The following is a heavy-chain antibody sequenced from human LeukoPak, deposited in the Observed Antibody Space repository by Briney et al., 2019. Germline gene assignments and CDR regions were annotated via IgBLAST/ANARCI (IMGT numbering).Heavy chain of an antibody. CDR1: GGSFSGYY. Sequence: PSETLSLTCAVYGGSFSGYYWSWIRQPPGKGLEWIGEINHSGSTNYNPSLKSRVTISVDTSKNQFSLKLSSVTAADTAVYHCASSYGGNPFVWIDYWGRGTLVTVSS. J-gene: IGHJ4*02. CDR3: ASSYGGNPFVWIDY. V-gene: IGHV4-34*01. D-gene: IGHD4-23*01. CDR2: INHSGST.